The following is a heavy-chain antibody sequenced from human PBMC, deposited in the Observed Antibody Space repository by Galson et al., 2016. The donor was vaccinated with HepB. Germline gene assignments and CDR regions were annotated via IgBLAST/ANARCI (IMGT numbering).Heavy chain of an antibody. J-gene: IGHJ4*02. V-gene: IGHV1-18*01. CDR1: GYTFISSD. CDR3: ARVSSSRGYGDY. Sequence: SVKVSCKASGYTFISSDISWVRQAPGQGLEWMGWIRAYNGNTNYAQKLQGRVTMTTDTSRSTAYMELRSLTSDDTAVYYCARVSSSRGYGDYWGQGTLVTFSS. D-gene: IGHD6-13*01. CDR2: IRAYNGNT.